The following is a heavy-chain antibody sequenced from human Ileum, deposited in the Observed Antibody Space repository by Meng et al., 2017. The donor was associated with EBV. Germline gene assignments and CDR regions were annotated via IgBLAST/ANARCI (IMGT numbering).Heavy chain of an antibody. J-gene: IGHJ4*02. CDR3: ASGRDYAWHS. V-gene: IGHV4-4*02. Sequence: LQESGPGLGKPSGTLSLTCAVSGDSISRNNWWSWVRQPPGKGLEWIGEIYHSGSTNYNPSFKSRVTMSVDKSKNQISLNLSSVTAADTAVYYCASGRDYAWHSWGRGTLVTVSS. CDR1: GDSISRNNW. D-gene: IGHD4-17*01. CDR2: IYHSGST.